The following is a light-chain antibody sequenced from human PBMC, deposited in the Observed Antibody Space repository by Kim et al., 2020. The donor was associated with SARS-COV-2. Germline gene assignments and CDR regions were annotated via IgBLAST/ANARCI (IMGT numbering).Light chain of an antibody. CDR1: SLRTYY. CDR2: GKN. V-gene: IGLV3-19*01. J-gene: IGLJ2*01. CDR3: NSRDSNDNVV. Sequence: SSELTQDPAVSVALGQTVRITCQGDSLRTYYATWYQQKPGQAPILVIFGKNSWPSGIPDRFSGSSSGNTASLTITGTQAGDEADYYCNSRDSNDNVVFGGGTQLTVL.